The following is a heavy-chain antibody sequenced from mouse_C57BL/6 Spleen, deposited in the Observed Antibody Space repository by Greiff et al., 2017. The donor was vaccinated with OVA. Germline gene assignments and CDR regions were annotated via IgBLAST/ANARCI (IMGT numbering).Heavy chain of an antibody. D-gene: IGHD2-4*01. V-gene: IGHV5-9-1*02. CDR3: TRGDYEWYFDV. CDR1: GFTFSSYA. Sequence: DVMLVESGEGLVKPGGSLKLSCAASGFTFSSYAMSWVRQTPEKRLEWVAYISSGGDYIYYADTVKGRFTISRDNARNTLYLQMSSLKSEDTAMYYCTRGDYEWYFDVWGTGTTVTVSS. J-gene: IGHJ1*03. CDR2: ISSGGDYI.